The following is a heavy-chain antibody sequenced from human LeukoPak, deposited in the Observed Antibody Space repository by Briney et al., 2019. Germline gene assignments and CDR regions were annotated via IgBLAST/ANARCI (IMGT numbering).Heavy chain of an antibody. J-gene: IGHJ4*02. D-gene: IGHD2-21*01. CDR2: ISGSGDAT. CDR3: AKSDCASDGCKLLNY. V-gene: IGHV3-23*01. CDR1: GFIFSHYA. Sequence: GGSLRLSCAVSGFIFSHYAMSWVRQAPGKGLEWVSSISGSGDATKYADSVMGRFTISRDNSKNTLSLQMNSLRAEDTAVYYCAKSDCASDGCKLLNYWGQGTLATASS.